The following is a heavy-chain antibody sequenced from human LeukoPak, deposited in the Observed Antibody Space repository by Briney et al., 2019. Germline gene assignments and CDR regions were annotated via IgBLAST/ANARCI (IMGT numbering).Heavy chain of an antibody. Sequence: GGSLRLSCAASGFTFSSYSMNWVRQAPGKGLEWVSSISSSSSYIYYADSVKGRFTISRDNAKNSLYLQMNSLRAEDTAVYYCARSVDTAMVLAIWGQGTMVTVSS. D-gene: IGHD5-18*01. CDR3: ARSVDTAMVLAI. J-gene: IGHJ3*02. CDR1: GFTFSSYS. V-gene: IGHV3-21*01. CDR2: ISSSSSYI.